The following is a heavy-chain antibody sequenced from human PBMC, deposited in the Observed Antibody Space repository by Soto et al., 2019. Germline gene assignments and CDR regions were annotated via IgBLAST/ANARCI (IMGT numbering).Heavy chain of an antibody. Sequence: LRLSCAASGFTFSSYSMNWVRQAPGKGLEWVSSISSSSSYIYYADSVKGRFTISRDNAKNSLYLQMNSLRAEDTAVYYCARDVPTRYYDSSGLLDYWGQGTLVTVSS. CDR2: ISSSSSYI. CDR1: GFTFSSYS. V-gene: IGHV3-21*01. D-gene: IGHD3-22*01. J-gene: IGHJ4*02. CDR3: ARDVPTRYYDSSGLLDY.